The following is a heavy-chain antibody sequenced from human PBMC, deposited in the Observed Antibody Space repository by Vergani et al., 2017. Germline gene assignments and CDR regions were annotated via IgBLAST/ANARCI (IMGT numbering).Heavy chain of an antibody. D-gene: IGHD6-19*01. Sequence: EVQLLESGGGLVQPGGSLRLSCAASEFTFSSYAMSWVRQAPGKGLEWVSAISGSGGSTYYADSVKGRFTISRDNSKNTLYLQMNSLRAEDTAVYYCAKPRSEGSYSSGRPSYFQHWGQGTLVTVSS. CDR2: ISGSGGST. J-gene: IGHJ1*01. CDR1: EFTFSSYA. CDR3: AKPRSEGSYSSGRPSYFQH. V-gene: IGHV3-23*01.